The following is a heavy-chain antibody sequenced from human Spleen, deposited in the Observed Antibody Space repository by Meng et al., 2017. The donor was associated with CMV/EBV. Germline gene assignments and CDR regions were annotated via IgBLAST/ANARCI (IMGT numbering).Heavy chain of an antibody. CDR2: ITSSGYTT. CDR1: GFTFSDYY. V-gene: IGHV3-11*01. CDR3: ARDVGGLRSRYWFDP. J-gene: IGHJ5*02. D-gene: IGHD4-17*01. Sequence: GESLKISCAASGFTFSDYYMSWIRQAPGKGLEWVSYITSSGYTTYYADSVKGRFIISRDNAKNSLYLQMNSLRAEDTAVYYCARDVGGLRSRYWFDPWGQGTLVTVSS.